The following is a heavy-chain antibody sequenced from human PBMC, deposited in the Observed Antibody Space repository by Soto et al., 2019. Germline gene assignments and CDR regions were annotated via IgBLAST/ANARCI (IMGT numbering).Heavy chain of an antibody. D-gene: IGHD1-1*01. J-gene: IGHJ4*02. CDR2: ISAHNGNT. V-gene: IGHV1-18*01. CDR1: GYAFTTYG. CDR3: ARGRYGDY. Sequence: QVHLVQSGAEVKKPGASVKVSCKGSGYAFTTYGITWVRQAPGQGLEWMGWISAHNGNTNYAQKLQGRVTVTRDTSTSTAYMELRSLRSDDTAVYYCARGRYGDYWGQGAMVTVSS.